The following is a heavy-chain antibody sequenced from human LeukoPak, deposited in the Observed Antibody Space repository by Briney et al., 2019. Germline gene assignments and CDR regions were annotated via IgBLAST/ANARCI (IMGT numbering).Heavy chain of an antibody. Sequence: GRSLRLSCAASGFTFSSYGMHWVRQAPGKGLEWVSAISGSGGSTYYADSVKGRFTISRDNSKNTLYLQMNSLRAEDTAVYYCANLHTASEVLLWFGESELDYWGQGTLVTVSS. CDR3: ANLHTASEVLLWFGESELDY. CDR2: ISGSGGST. V-gene: IGHV3-23*01. CDR1: GFTFSSYG. J-gene: IGHJ4*02. D-gene: IGHD3-10*01.